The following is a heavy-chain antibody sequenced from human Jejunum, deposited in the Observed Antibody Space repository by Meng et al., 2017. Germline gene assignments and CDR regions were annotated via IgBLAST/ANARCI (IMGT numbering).Heavy chain of an antibody. Sequence: QVQPVQSGAEVKKPGASVTVSCKASGFTFVSYAIYWVRQAPGQGLEWMGWITAGNGNTKYSPKFQGRVTITRDTSASTAYMELSSLRSEDTAVYYCARDMPYSSGSFDYWGQGTLVTVSS. V-gene: IGHV1-3*01. D-gene: IGHD3-10*01. CDR3: ARDMPYSSGSFDY. CDR1: GFTFVSYA. J-gene: IGHJ4*02. CDR2: ITAGNGNT.